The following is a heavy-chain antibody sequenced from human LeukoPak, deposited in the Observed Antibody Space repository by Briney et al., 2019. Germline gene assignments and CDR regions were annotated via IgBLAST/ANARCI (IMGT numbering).Heavy chain of an antibody. D-gene: IGHD3-9*01. V-gene: IGHV3-23*01. Sequence: GGSLRLSCAAPGFTFSSYAMSWVRQAPGKGLEWVSAISGSGGSTYYADSVKGRFTISRDNSKNTLYLQMNSLRAEDTAVYYCAKTYYDILTGYGYCGMDVWGQGTTVTVSS. CDR1: GFTFSSYA. CDR3: AKTYYDILTGYGYCGMDV. CDR2: ISGSGGST. J-gene: IGHJ6*02.